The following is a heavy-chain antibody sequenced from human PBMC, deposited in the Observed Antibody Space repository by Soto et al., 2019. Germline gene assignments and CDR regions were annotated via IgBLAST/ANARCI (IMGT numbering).Heavy chain of an antibody. CDR1: GGTFSSYT. Sequence: QVQLVQSGAEVKKPGSSVKVSCKASGGTFSSYTISWVRQAPGQGLEWMGRIIPILGIANYAQKFQGRVTITADKSTSTAYMELSSLRSEDTAVDYCARDRYYYDSSGYPDAFDIWGQGTMVTVSS. V-gene: IGHV1-69*08. D-gene: IGHD3-22*01. CDR3: ARDRYYYDSSGYPDAFDI. CDR2: IIPILGIA. J-gene: IGHJ3*02.